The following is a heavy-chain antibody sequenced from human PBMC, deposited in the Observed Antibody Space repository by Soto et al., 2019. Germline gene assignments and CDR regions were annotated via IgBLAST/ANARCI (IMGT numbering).Heavy chain of an antibody. D-gene: IGHD3-3*01. CDR3: ARVNSYINTIFGVVPYYYYIDV. Sequence: ASVKVSCKASGYTFTGYYMHWVRQAPGQGLEWMGWINPNSGGTNYAQKFQGWVTMTRDTSISTAYVELSSLGSDDTAVYYCARVNSYINTIFGVVPYYYYIDVWGKGTTVTVSS. V-gene: IGHV1-2*04. CDR2: INPNSGGT. CDR1: GYTFTGYY. J-gene: IGHJ6*03.